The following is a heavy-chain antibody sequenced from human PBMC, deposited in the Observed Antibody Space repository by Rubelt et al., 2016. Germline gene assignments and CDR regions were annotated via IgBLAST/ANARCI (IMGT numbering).Heavy chain of an antibody. V-gene: IGHV3-30*02. CDR3: AKDSTWAFDF. Sequence: GGSLRLSCAASGLTFGSYAIPWVRQAPGRGLEWLAFISPDGSHENYVDSVRGRFSISSDSSKNTLYLQMNNLRVEDSAVYHCAKDSTWAFDFWGQGTRVTVSS. J-gene: IGHJ4*02. CDR2: ISPDGSHE. CDR1: GLTFGSYA.